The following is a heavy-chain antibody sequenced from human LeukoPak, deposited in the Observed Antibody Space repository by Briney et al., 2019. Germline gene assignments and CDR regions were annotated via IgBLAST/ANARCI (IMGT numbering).Heavy chain of an antibody. CDR2: IYPRDGST. Sequence: ASVTVSCKASGYTFTSNYIHWVRQAPGQGLEWMGMIYPRDGSTSYAQKFQGRVTIARDTSASTAYMELSSLTSEDTALYFCARGRWVGTTQAYYLDYWGQGTLVTVSS. CDR1: GYTFTSNY. V-gene: IGHV1-46*01. D-gene: IGHD1-26*01. J-gene: IGHJ4*02. CDR3: ARGRWVGTTQAYYLDY.